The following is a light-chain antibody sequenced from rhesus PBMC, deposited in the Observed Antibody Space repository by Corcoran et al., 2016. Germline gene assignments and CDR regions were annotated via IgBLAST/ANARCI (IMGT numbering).Light chain of an antibody. Sequence: DIQMTQSPSSPSASVGDTVTITCRASQRISSWLAWYQQKPRKCPKLLIYKASSLKSGVPLRLSGSGSGTDFTLPISLLQSEDFSTFYCQQYTTRPLTFDGGAKMELK. CDR1: QRISSW. CDR2: KAS. CDR3: QQYTTRPLT. J-gene: IGKJ4*01. V-gene: IGKV1-22*01.